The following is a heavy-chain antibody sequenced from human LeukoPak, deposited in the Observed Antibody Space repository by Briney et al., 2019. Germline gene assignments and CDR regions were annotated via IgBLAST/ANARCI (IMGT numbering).Heavy chain of an antibody. CDR3: ARGWGHPSNDAFDI. Sequence: SVKVSCKASGGTFSSYAISWVRQAPGQGLEWMGRIIPIFGTANYAQKFQGRVTITADESTSTAYMELSSLRSEDTAVYYCARGWGHPSNDAFDIWGQGTMVTVSS. CDR1: GGTFSSYA. J-gene: IGHJ3*02. D-gene: IGHD4-11*01. V-gene: IGHV1-69*13. CDR2: IIPIFGTA.